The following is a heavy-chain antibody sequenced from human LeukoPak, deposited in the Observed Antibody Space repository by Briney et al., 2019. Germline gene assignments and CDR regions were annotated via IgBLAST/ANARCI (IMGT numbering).Heavy chain of an antibody. Sequence: ASVKVSCKASGYTFTSYGISWVRQAPGQGLEWMGWINPNSGGTNYAQKFQGRVTMTRDTSISTAYMELSRLRSDDTAVYYCARDDYYGSGSLFWGQGTLVTVSS. CDR2: INPNSGGT. V-gene: IGHV1-2*02. J-gene: IGHJ4*02. D-gene: IGHD3-10*01. CDR1: GYTFTSYG. CDR3: ARDDYYGSGSLF.